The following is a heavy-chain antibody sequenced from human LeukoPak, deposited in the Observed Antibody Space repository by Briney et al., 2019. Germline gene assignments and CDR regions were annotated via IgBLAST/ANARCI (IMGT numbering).Heavy chain of an antibody. Sequence: GGSLRLSCAASGFTFSSYGMHWVRQAPGKGLEWVAVIWYDGSNKYYADSVKGRFIISRDNSKNTLYLQMNSLRAEDTAVYYCASRSYSSGWDYFDYWGQGTLVTVSS. CDR2: IWYDGSNK. V-gene: IGHV3-33*01. J-gene: IGHJ4*02. CDR3: ASRSYSSGWDYFDY. CDR1: GFTFSSYG. D-gene: IGHD6-19*01.